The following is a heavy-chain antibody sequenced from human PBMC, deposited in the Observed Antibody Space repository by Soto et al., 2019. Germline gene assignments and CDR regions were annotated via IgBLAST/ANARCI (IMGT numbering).Heavy chain of an antibody. CDR1: GYTFTSYG. V-gene: IGHV1-18*01. D-gene: IGHD6-19*01. Sequence: QVQLVQSGAEVKKPGASVKVSCEASGYTFTSYGISWVRQAPGQGLEWMGWISAYNGNTNYAQKLQGRVTMTTGTSTSTVNMELRRLRVDDAAVYYRAWSSAWPYFDYWGQGTLVTACS. J-gene: IGHJ4*02. CDR3: AWSSAWPYFDY. CDR2: ISAYNGNT.